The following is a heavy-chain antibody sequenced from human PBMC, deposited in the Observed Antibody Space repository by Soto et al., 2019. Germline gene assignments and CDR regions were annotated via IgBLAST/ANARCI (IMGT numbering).Heavy chain of an antibody. J-gene: IGHJ4*02. CDR1: GFTFSSYG. V-gene: IGHV3-30*03. Sequence: QVQLVESGGGVVQPGRSLRLSCAASGFTFSSYGMHWVRQAPGKGLEWVAVISYDGSNKYYADSVKGRFTISRDNSKNTLYLQMNSLRAEDTAVYYCASIIDDYFDYWGQGTLVTVSS. CDR2: ISYDGSNK. CDR3: ASIIDDYFDY.